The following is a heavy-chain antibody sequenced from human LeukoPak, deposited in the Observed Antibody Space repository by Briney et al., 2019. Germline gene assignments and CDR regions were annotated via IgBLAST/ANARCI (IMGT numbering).Heavy chain of an antibody. CDR2: IYYSGST. V-gene: IGHV4-30-4*01. J-gene: IGHJ4*02. CDR3: ARAGYGSGSYYDY. D-gene: IGHD3-10*01. CDR1: GGSISSGDYY. Sequence: SETLSLTCTVSGGSISSGDYYWSWIRQPPGKGLGWIGYIYYSGSTYYNPSLKSRVTISVDTSKNQFSLKLSSVTAADTAVYYCARAGYGSGSYYDYWGQGTLVTVSS.